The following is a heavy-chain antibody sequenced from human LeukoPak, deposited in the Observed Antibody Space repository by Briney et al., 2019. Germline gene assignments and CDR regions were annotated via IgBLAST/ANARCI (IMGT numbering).Heavy chain of an antibody. CDR2: IYHSGST. J-gene: IGHJ5*02. CDR1: GGSISSGGYP. V-gene: IGHV4-30-2*01. CDR3: AREGGASSHGWFDP. Sequence: SETLSLTCAVSGGSISSGGYPWSWIRQPPGKGLEWIGYIYHSGSTYYNPSLKSRVTISVDRSKNQFSLKLSSVTAADTAVYYCAREGGASSHGWFDPWGQGTLVTVSS. D-gene: IGHD1-26*01.